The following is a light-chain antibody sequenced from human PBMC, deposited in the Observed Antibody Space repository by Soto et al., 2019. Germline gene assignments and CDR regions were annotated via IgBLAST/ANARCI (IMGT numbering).Light chain of an antibody. J-gene: IGKJ1*01. Sequence: DIVVTQSPDSLAVSLGERATINCKSSQSVLYSSNNKNYLAWYQQKPGQPPKLLIYWASTRESGVPDRFSGSGSGTDFSLPISSLQAEDVAVYYCQQYYSTLTWTFGQGTKVEIK. CDR3: QQYYSTLTWT. CDR1: QSVLYSSNNKNY. V-gene: IGKV4-1*01. CDR2: WAS.